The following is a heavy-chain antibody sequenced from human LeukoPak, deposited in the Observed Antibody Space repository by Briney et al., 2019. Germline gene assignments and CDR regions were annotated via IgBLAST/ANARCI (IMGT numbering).Heavy chain of an antibody. J-gene: IGHJ5*02. V-gene: IGHV1-2*02. D-gene: IGHD2-15*01. CDR1: GYTFTSYG. CDR2: INPNSGGT. Sequence: ASVKVSCKASGYTFTSYGISWVRQAPGQGLEWMGWINPNSGGTEYTQNFQGRVTMTRDTSISTAYMELSSLRSDDTAVYYCARGSGVAGGLKRPIDPWGQGTLVTVSS. CDR3: ARGSGVAGGLKRPIDP.